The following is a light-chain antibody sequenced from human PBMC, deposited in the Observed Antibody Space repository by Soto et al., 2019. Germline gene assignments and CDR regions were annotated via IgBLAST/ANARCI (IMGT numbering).Light chain of an antibody. V-gene: IGLV1-40*01. CDR3: QSYDTSLSGSV. Sequence: QLVLTQPTSVSGAPGQRVTISCTGSSSNLGAGSDVQWYRQVLGTAPELLIYGNTIRPSGVPDRISASKSGGSASLAITGLQAEDEADYYCQSYDTSLSGSVFGTGTKLTVL. J-gene: IGLJ1*01. CDR1: SSNLGAGSD. CDR2: GNT.